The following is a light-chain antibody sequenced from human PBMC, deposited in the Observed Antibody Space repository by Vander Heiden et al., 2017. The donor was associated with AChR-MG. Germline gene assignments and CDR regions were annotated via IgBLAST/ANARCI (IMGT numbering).Light chain of an antibody. J-gene: IGKJ1*01. V-gene: IGKV3-20*01. CDR3: QQYGSSPET. Sequence: ELVLMQSPGTLSLSPGERATLSYRASQSVSSSYLAWYQQKPGQAPRLLIYGASSRATGIPDRFSGSGSGTDFTLTISRLEPEDFAVYYCQQYGSSPETFCQGTKVEIK. CDR1: QSVSSSY. CDR2: GAS.